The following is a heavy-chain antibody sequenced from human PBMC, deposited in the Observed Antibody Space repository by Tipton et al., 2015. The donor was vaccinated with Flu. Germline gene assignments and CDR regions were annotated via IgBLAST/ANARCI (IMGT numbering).Heavy chain of an antibody. J-gene: IGHJ4*02. CDR1: GLDVSNNY. D-gene: IGHD3-10*02. V-gene: IGHV3-53*01. Sequence: QLVQSGGGLIQPGGSLRLSCVASGLDVSNNYMSWVRQAPGKGLEWVSVTYSSSFTHYAESVKGRFVVSRDNSKNTLYLQMRSLRAEDTAVYYCAKTVVRGLIIPYYLDSWGQGTLVTVSS. CDR2: TYSSSFT. CDR3: AKTVVRGLIIPYYLDS.